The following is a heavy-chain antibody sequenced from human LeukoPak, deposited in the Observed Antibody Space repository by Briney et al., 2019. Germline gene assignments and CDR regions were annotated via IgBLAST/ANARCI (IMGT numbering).Heavy chain of an antibody. CDR3: AKEYSSGWYGIYAFDI. Sequence: SVKVSCKASGGTFSSYAISWVRQAPGQGLEWMGGIIPIFGTANYAQKFQGRVTITTDESTSTAYMELSSLRSEDTAVYYCAKEYSSGWYGIYAFDIWGQGTMVSVSS. D-gene: IGHD6-19*01. J-gene: IGHJ3*02. CDR1: GGTFSSYA. V-gene: IGHV1-69*05. CDR2: IIPIFGTA.